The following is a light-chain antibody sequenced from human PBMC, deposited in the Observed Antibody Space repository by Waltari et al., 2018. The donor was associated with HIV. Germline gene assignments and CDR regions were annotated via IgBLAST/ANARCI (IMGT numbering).Light chain of an antibody. CDR1: SRDVGSYNL. CDR3: CSYAGGNTLV. J-gene: IGLJ2*01. Sequence: SALTQPASVSGSPGQPITIPSTGTSRDVGSYNLVSWYQQHPGKAPKLMIYEVTKRPSGVSNHFSASKSVNTASLTISGLQAEDEADYYCCSYAGGNTLVFGGGTKLTVL. V-gene: IGLV2-23*02. CDR2: EVT.